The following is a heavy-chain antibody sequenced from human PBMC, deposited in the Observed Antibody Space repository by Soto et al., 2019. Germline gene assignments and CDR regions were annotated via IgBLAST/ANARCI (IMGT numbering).Heavy chain of an antibody. Sequence: QVQLVQSGAEVKKPGASVKVSCKASGYTFTSYYMHWVRQAPGQGLECMGIINPSGGRTSYAQKCQGRVTMTRYTSTSTVYMELRSLRAEDTAVYYCARDGRSSYSIAWYYFDYWGQGTLVTVSS. J-gene: IGHJ4*02. V-gene: IGHV1-46*01. D-gene: IGHD6-19*01. CDR3: ARDGRSSYSIAWYYFDY. CDR2: INPSGGRT. CDR1: GYTFTSYY.